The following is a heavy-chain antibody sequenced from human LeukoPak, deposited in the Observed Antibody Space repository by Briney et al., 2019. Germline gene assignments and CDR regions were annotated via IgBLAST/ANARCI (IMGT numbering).Heavy chain of an antibody. D-gene: IGHD2-15*01. CDR3: ARKSIEVSGRQPYDY. CDR1: GGSFSGYY. Sequence: SETLSLTCAVYGGSFSGYYWSWIRQSPGKGLEWIGEIKHSGITNYNPSLKSRVTISVDTSKTQFSLKLISVTAADTAVYYCARKSIEVSGRQPYDYWGQGTLVTVSS. CDR2: IKHSGIT. J-gene: IGHJ4*02. V-gene: IGHV4-34*01.